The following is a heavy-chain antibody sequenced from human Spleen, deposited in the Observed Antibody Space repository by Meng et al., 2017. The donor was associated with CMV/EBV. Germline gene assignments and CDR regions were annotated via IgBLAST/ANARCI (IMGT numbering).Heavy chain of an antibody. J-gene: IGHJ3*02. Sequence: GESLKISCAASGFTFSGYWMSWVRQAPGRGLEWVANIKQDASGKYYVDSVKGRFTVSRDNAKKSLYLQMNSLRAEDTAVYFCATSQTFGQMLSPWEAFDIWGQGTLVTVSS. CDR2: IKQDASGK. D-gene: IGHD2-2*01. V-gene: IGHV3-7*01. CDR1: GFTFSGYW. CDR3: ATSQTFGQMLSPWEAFDI.